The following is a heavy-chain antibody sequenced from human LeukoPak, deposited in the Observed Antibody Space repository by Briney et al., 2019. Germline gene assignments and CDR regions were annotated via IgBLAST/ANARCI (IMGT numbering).Heavy chain of an antibody. J-gene: IGHJ4*02. Sequence: PSETLSLTCTISGDSISSYYWSWIRQPAGKGLEWIGRIYASGRTNYNPSLKSRVTMSIDMSKNQFSLKLTSLTAADTAIYYCAGGTAAAGWFFFDYWGQGNLVTVSS. D-gene: IGHD6-13*01. CDR2: IYASGRT. V-gene: IGHV4-4*07. CDR1: GDSISSYY. CDR3: AGGTAAAGWFFFDY.